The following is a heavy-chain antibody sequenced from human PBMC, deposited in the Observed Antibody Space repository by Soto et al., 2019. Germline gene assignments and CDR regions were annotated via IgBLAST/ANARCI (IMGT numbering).Heavy chain of an antibody. CDR2: IYYSGST. Sequence: SETLSLTCTVSGGSISSYYWSWIRQPPGKGLEWIGYIYYSGSTNYNPSLKSRVTISVDTSKNQFSLKLSSVTAADTAVYYCARAYSSSWYFDYWGQGTLVTVSS. CDR3: ARAYSSSWYFDY. J-gene: IGHJ4*02. D-gene: IGHD6-13*01. CDR1: GGSISSYY. V-gene: IGHV4-59*01.